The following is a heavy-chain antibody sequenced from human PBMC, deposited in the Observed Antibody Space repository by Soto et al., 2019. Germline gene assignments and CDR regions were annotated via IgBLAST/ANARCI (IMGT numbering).Heavy chain of an antibody. D-gene: IGHD2-2*01. J-gene: IGHJ6*02. Sequence: SETLSLTCAVYGGSFSGYYWSWIRQPPGKGLEWIGEINHSGSTNYNPSLKSRVTISVDTSKNQFSLKLSSVTAADTAVCYCARGRKGYCSRMDVWGQGTTVTVSS. CDR1: GGSFSGYY. CDR3: ARGRKGYCSRMDV. CDR2: INHSGST. V-gene: IGHV4-34*01.